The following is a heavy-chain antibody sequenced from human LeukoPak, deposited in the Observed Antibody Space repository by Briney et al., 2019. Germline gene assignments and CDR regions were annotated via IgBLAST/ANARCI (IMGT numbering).Heavy chain of an antibody. V-gene: IGHV3-53*01. D-gene: IGHD3-22*01. CDR3: ARGAIDG. CDR2: IYSGGNT. Sequence: GGSLRLSCEASGFTFRHHAMMWVRQAPGKGLEWVSLIYSGGNTHYADSVKGRFTISRDNSKNTLYLQMNSLRAEDTAVYYCARGAIDGWGQGTLVTVSS. CDR1: GFTFRHHA. J-gene: IGHJ4*02.